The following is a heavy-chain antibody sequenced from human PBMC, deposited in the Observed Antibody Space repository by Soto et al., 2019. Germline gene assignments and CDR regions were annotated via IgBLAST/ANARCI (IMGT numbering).Heavy chain of an antibody. D-gene: IGHD3-3*01. CDR2: MYYSGST. CDR1: GCSISSGDYY. V-gene: IGHV4-30-4*01. Sequence: SETLSLTCTVSGCSISSGDYYWSWIRQPPGKGLEWIGYMYYSGSTHYNPSLKSRVTISVDTSKNQFSLKLSSVTAADTAVYYCARSIFGGVTAGYWGQGTLVTVS. CDR3: ARSIFGGVTAGY. J-gene: IGHJ4*02.